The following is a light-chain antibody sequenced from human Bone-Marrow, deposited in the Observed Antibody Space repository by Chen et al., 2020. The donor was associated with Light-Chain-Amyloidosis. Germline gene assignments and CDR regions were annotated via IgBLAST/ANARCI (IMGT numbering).Light chain of an antibody. CDR3: QVWDRSSDRPV. CDR2: DAS. Sequence: SYVLTQPSAVSVDPGQTDTIACGGNNIGSTSVHWYQQTPGQAPLLVVYDASDRPSGIPERLSGSNTGITASLSISRVDTVNEADFYCQVWDRSSDRPVFGGGTKMTVL. CDR1: NIGSTS. J-gene: IGLJ3*02. V-gene: IGLV3-21*02.